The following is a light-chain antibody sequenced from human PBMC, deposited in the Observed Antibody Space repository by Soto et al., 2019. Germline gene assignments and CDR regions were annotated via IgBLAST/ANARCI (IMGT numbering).Light chain of an antibody. CDR3: QSYDSYTVV. CDR1: SGSIASNY. J-gene: IGLJ2*01. CDR2: EHN. Sequence: NFMLTQPHSVSESPGKTVTISCTRSSGSIASNYVQWYQQRPGSAPTTVIYEHNQRPSGVPDRFSGSTDGSSNSASLTISGLQAEDEADYSCQSYDSYTVVFGGGTKVTVL. V-gene: IGLV6-57*04.